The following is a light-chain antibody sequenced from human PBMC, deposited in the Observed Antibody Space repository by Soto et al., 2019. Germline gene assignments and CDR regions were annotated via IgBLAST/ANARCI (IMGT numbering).Light chain of an antibody. J-gene: IGKJ4*01. CDR2: AAS. CDR1: QSVSSSS. Sequence: EIVLTQSPGTLSLSPGERATLSCRASQSVSSSSLAWYQQRPAQAPRLLIFAASSRATGIPDRFSGSGSGTDFTLTISRLETEDFAVYYCQQFGTSTLTFGGGTKVEIK. CDR3: QQFGTSTLT. V-gene: IGKV3-20*01.